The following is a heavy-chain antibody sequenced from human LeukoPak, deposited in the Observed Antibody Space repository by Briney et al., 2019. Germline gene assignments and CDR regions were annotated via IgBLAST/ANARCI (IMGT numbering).Heavy chain of an antibody. CDR2: IYHSGST. D-gene: IGHD1-26*01. CDR1: GYSISSGYY. Sequence: SETLSLTCTVSGYSISSGYYWGWIRPPPGKGLEWIGSIYHSGSTYHNPSLKSRVTISVDTSKNQFSLKLSSVTAADTAVYYCARATYSGSFDYWGQGTLVTVSS. J-gene: IGHJ4*02. V-gene: IGHV4-38-2*02. CDR3: ARATYSGSFDY.